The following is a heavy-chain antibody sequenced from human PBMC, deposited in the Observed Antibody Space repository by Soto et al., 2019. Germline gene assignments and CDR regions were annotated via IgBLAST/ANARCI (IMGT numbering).Heavy chain of an antibody. CDR1: GYNFTNHW. CDR3: AILTSYIHSRGYYNRHDAFDI. CDR2: ISPGDSDI. Sequence: REVLKNSCQAFGYNFTNHWIGSVRQMAGKSLGWMGIISPGDSDISYSPSFQGQVIISADKSISTAYLQWSSLKASDTAMYYCAILTSYIHSRGYYNRHDAFDIWGQGAMVTVSS. D-gene: IGHD3-22*01. V-gene: IGHV5-51*01. J-gene: IGHJ3*02.